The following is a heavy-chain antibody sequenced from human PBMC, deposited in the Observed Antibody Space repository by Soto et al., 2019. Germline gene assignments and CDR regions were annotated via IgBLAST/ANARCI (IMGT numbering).Heavy chain of an antibody. Sequence: PGGSLRLSCVSSGFPLSTYAMSWVRQAPGKGLEWVSGITGSGGSTYYADSVKGRFTISRDNSKSTVSLHMNSLRAEDTAVYYCEKHRGNPSGAFDIWGQGTMVT. D-gene: IGHD3-10*01. CDR3: EKHRGNPSGAFDI. J-gene: IGHJ3*02. CDR2: ITGSGGST. V-gene: IGHV3-23*01. CDR1: GFPLSTYA.